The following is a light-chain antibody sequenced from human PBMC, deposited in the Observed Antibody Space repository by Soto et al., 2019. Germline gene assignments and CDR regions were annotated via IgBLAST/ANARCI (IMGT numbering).Light chain of an antibody. CDR2: KAS. V-gene: IGKV1-5*03. J-gene: IGKJ4*01. CDR1: QSISTW. Sequence: DIQMTQSPSTLSASVGDRVTITCRASQSISTWLAWYQQKPGKAPKLLIYKASSLEGVVPSRFGGSGSGPLFNITISRLHPDDFATYYCQQDNTYPLTFGGGTTVDIK. CDR3: QQDNTYPLT.